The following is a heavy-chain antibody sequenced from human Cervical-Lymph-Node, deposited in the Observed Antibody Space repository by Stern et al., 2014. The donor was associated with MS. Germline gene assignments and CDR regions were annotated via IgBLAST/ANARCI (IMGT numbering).Heavy chain of an antibody. CDR2: IRSKPNNYAT. Sequence: EMQLVESGGGLVQPGGSLKLSCAASSGFNFNGSAMHWVRQASGKGLEWVGRIRSKPNNYATAYAASVKGRFTISRDDSKNTAYLQMNSLKTEDTAVYYCTPLYTVAAPGVGYWGQGTLVTVSS. CDR3: TPLYTVAAPGVGY. V-gene: IGHV3-73*01. CDR1: GFNFNGSA. D-gene: IGHD6-19*01. J-gene: IGHJ4*02.